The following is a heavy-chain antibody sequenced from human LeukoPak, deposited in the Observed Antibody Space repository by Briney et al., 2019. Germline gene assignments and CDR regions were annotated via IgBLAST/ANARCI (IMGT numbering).Heavy chain of an antibody. CDR1: GFTLSSYA. V-gene: IGHV3-23*01. CDR2: IRDSGATT. Sequence: GGSLRLSCAASGFTLSSYAMTWVRQAPGKGLEWVSGIRDSGATTYYADSVRGRFTISRDNSKNTLYLQMNSLRAEDTAIYYCAKDGKGAPVAGTGYFDYWGQGTLVTVSS. CDR3: AKDGKGAPVAGTGYFDY. D-gene: IGHD6-19*01. J-gene: IGHJ4*02.